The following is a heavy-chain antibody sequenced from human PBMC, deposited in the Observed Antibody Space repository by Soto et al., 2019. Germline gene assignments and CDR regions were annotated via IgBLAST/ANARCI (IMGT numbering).Heavy chain of an antibody. CDR2: TFYTGST. Sequence: KASETLSLTCTVSGGSMNTGDYYWNWIRQPPGKGLEWIGYTFYTGSTYYNPSLRSRVSISVDTSKNNFSLKLTSVTAADTAVYFCARAGEGTSLMVYAPADLWGPGTLVTVSS. D-gene: IGHD2-8*01. CDR3: ARAGEGTSLMVYAPADL. V-gene: IGHV4-30-4*01. CDR1: GGSMNTGDYY. J-gene: IGHJ5*02.